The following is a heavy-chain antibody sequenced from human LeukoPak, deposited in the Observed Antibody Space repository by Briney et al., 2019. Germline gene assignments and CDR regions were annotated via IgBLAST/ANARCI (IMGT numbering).Heavy chain of an antibody. CDR3: VRGGISGWYETFDN. J-gene: IGHJ4*02. V-gene: IGHV3-74*03. CDR2: INGDGSSI. CDR1: GFTFSGCW. D-gene: IGHD6-19*01. Sequence: GGSLRLSCAASGFTFSGCWMNWVRQAPGKGLVWVSRINGDGSSITYADSVKGRFTISRDNAKNTVYLQINSLRVEDTAVYYCVRGGISGWYETFDNWGQGTLVTVSS.